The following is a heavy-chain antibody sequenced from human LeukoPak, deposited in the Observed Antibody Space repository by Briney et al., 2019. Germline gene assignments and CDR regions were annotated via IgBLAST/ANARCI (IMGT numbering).Heavy chain of an antibody. D-gene: IGHD3-22*01. Sequence: GGSLRLSCAASGFTFSNYGTHWVRQAPGKGLEWVSAISGSGGSTYYADSVKGRFTISRDNSKNTLYLQMNSLRAEDTAVYYCAKGASPYYYDSSGYYLFNYFDYWGQGTLVTVSS. J-gene: IGHJ4*02. CDR2: ISGSGGST. CDR1: GFTFSNYG. CDR3: AKGASPYYYDSSGYYLFNYFDY. V-gene: IGHV3-23*01.